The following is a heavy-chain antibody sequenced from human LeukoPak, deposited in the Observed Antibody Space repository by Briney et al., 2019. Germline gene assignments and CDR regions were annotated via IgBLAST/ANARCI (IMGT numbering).Heavy chain of an antibody. CDR2: ISSTSSYI. CDR1: GFTFSGYS. J-gene: IGHJ4*02. CDR3: SRDSPDLNYYDSSGYSRSFDS. D-gene: IGHD3-22*01. Sequence: GGSLRLSCAASGFTFSGYSMNWVRQVPGKGLEWVSSISSTSSYIYYADSLKGRFTISRDNAKNSLYLQMNSLRAEDTAVYYCSRDSPDLNYYDSSGYSRSFDSWGQGTLVTVSS. V-gene: IGHV3-21*01.